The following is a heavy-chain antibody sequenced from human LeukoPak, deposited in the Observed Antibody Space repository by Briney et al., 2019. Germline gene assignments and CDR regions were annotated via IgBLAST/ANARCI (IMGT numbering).Heavy chain of an antibody. Sequence: SETLYLTCTVSGGSISSSSNYWGWIRQPPGKGLEWIGSIYYSGSSYYNPSLKSRVTISVDTSKNQFSLKLSSVTAADTAVYYCARQYDSSGYYYFDYWGQGTLVTVSS. CDR3: ARQYDSSGYYYFDY. CDR1: GGSISSSSNY. J-gene: IGHJ4*02. D-gene: IGHD3-22*01. CDR2: IYYSGSS. V-gene: IGHV4-39*01.